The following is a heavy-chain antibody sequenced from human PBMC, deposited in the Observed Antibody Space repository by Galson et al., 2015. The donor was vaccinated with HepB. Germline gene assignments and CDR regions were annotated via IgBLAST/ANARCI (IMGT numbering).Heavy chain of an antibody. CDR3: AKRAGGGGIDY. CDR2: VSGNSGIT. D-gene: IGHD2-15*01. V-gene: IGHV3-23*01. J-gene: IGHJ4*02. Sequence: SLRLSCAASGFTFSSYGMHWVRQAPGKGLEWVSSVSGNSGITYYADSVKGRFTISRDNSKKSLYLQMNSLRVDDTAVYYCAKRAGGGGIDYWGQGTLVTVSS. CDR1: GFTFSSYG.